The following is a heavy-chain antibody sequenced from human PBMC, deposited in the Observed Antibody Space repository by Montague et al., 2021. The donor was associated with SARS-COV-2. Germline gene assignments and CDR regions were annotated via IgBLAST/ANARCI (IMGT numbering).Heavy chain of an antibody. CDR2: ITHGGNT. D-gene: IGHD3-9*01. CDR3: ARSRYFDWPPRYYFDY. J-gene: IGHJ4*02. CDR1: GGSFNDYS. V-gene: IGHV4-34*01. Sequence: SETLSLTCAVYGGSFNDYSWSWIRQPPGKGLERIGEITHGGNTNYSPSLKSRVTISADTSKNQFSLKLSSVTAADTAVYYCARSRYFDWPPRYYFDYWGQGTLVTVSS.